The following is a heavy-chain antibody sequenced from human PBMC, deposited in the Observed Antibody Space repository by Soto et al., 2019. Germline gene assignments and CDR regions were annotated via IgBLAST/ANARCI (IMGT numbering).Heavy chain of an antibody. Sequence: EVQLVASGGGLVQPGGSLRLSCAASGFTFSSYSMNWVRQAPGKGLEWVSYISSSSSTIYYADSVKGRFTISRDNSKNTLYLQMNSLRAEDTAVYYCAKAIGYSGSYPTDYWGQGTLVTVSS. CDR2: ISSSSSTI. V-gene: IGHV3-48*01. D-gene: IGHD1-26*01. CDR1: GFTFSSYS. CDR3: AKAIGYSGSYPTDY. J-gene: IGHJ4*02.